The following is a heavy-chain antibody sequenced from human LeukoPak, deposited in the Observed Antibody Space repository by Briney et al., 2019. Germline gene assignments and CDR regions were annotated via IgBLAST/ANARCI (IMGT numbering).Heavy chain of an antibody. V-gene: IGHV1-8*02. CDR3: ARGRGIAEFSI. CDR1: GYTFTSYG. CDR2: NNPKSGNT. J-gene: IGHJ4*02. Sequence: ASVKVSCKASGYTFTSYGISWVRQAPGQGLEWIGWNNPKSGNTGYAQKFQGRVTMTRVNANNTAYMELTSLTFDDTAVYYCARGRGIAEFSIWGQGTLVTVSS. D-gene: IGHD3-10*01.